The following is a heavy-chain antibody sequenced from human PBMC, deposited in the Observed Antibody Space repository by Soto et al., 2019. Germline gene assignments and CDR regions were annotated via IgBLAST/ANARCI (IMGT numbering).Heavy chain of an antibody. D-gene: IGHD2-2*01. J-gene: IGHJ5*02. V-gene: IGHV1-46*03. Sequence: QVQLVQSGAEEKKPGASVKVSCKASGYTFTSYYRHWVRQAPGQGLECMGIINPSGGSTSYAQKFQGRVTMTRDTSTSTVYMELSSLRSEDTAVYYCARRGCSSTSCYFLDGWFDPWGQGTLVTVSS. CDR1: GYTFTSYY. CDR2: INPSGGST. CDR3: ARRGCSSTSCYFLDGWFDP.